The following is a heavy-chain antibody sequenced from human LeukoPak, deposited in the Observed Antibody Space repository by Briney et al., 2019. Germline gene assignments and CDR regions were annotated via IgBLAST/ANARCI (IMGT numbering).Heavy chain of an antibody. CDR2: IYYSGNT. D-gene: IGHD2-15*01. CDR3: AREAGYCSGGSCYRNTYFDY. J-gene: IGHJ4*02. Sequence: PSETLSLTCNVSGASISSSYWSWIRQPPGKSLEYIGYIYYSGNTNYNPSLKSRVTISVDTSKNQFSLKLSSVTAADTAVYYCAREAGYCSGGSCYRNTYFDYWGQGTLVTVSS. CDR1: GASISSSY. V-gene: IGHV4-59*12.